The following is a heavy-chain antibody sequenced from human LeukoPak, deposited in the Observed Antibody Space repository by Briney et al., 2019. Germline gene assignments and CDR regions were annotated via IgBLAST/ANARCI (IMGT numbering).Heavy chain of an antibody. CDR1: GYTFTSYY. J-gene: IGHJ4*02. D-gene: IGHD6-13*01. CDR3: ARGPRAAADDY. Sequence: GASVKVSCKASGYTFTSYYMHWVRQAPGQGLEWMGIINPSGGSTSYALKFQGRVTITRDTSASTAYMELSSLRSEDTAVYYCARGPRAAADDYWGQGTLVTVSS. V-gene: IGHV1-46*01. CDR2: INPSGGST.